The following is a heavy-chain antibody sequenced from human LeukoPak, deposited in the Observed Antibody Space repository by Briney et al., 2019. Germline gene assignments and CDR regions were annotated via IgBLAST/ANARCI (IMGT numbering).Heavy chain of an antibody. Sequence: GGSLRLSCAASGFTFSSYAMSWVRQAPGKGLEWVSAISGSGGSTYYADSVKGRFTISRDNSKNTLYLQMNSLRAEDTAVYYCARVKKIVGATMYFDYWGQGTLVTVSS. CDR2: ISGSGGST. CDR1: GFTFSSYA. V-gene: IGHV3-23*01. D-gene: IGHD1-26*01. CDR3: ARVKKIVGATMYFDY. J-gene: IGHJ4*02.